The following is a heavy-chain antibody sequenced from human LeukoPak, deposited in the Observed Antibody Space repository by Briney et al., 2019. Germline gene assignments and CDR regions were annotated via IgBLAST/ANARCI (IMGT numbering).Heavy chain of an antibody. CDR3: AAGSWDF. D-gene: IGHD3-10*01. CDR1: GFTFSSYP. V-gene: IGHV3-48*04. J-gene: IGHJ4*02. Sequence: GGSLRLSCAASGFTFSSYPMNWVRQAPGKGLEWISYISTTGSTTYFADSVKGRFTISRDNAKNSLYLQMNSLRAEDTAVYYCAAGSWDFWGQGTLVTVSP. CDR2: ISTTGSTT.